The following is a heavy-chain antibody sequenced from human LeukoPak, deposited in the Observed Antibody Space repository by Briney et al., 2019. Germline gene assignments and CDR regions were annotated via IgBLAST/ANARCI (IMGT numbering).Heavy chain of an antibody. V-gene: IGHV3-23*01. CDR3: AKVSRTRSKVLGCGESMFDY. Sequence: GGSLRLSCAASGFTFSSYAMSWVRQAPGKGREWVSAISGSGGSKYYADSVKGRFTISKDNFKNPLELQMNRLRAEDTAVYYWAKVSRTRSKVLGCGESMFDYWGQGTLVTVSS. D-gene: IGHD3-10*01. CDR2: ISGSGGSK. J-gene: IGHJ4*02. CDR1: GFTFSSYA.